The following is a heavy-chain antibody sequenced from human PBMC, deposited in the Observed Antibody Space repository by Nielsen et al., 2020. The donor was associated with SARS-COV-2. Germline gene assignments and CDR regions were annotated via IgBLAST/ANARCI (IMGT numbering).Heavy chain of an antibody. J-gene: IGHJ3*01. CDR2: IWYDGSNQ. Sequence: GGSLRLSCAASGFTFSSYGMHWVRQAPGKGLEWVAVIWYDGSNQYYGDSVKGRFTITRDDSKNTLYLQMNSLRVEDTAVYYCARGGSVTGTTSLDYWGQGQWSPSLQ. CDR1: GFTFSSYG. D-gene: IGHD7-27*01. CDR3: ARGGSVTGTTSLDY. V-gene: IGHV3-33*08.